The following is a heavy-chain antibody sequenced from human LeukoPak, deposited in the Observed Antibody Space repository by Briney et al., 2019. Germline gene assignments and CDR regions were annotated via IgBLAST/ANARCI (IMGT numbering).Heavy chain of an antibody. CDR1: GGSISSGSYY. CDR3: ARSRRDLGYCSSTSCYYYYYMDV. J-gene: IGHJ6*03. CDR2: IYTSGST. D-gene: IGHD2-2*01. Sequence: SETLSLTCTVSGGSISSGSYYWSWIRQPAGKGLEWIGRIYTSGSTNYNPSLKSRVTISVDTSKNQFSLKLSSVTAADTAVYYCARSRRDLGYCSSTSCYYYYYMDVWGKGTTVIVSS. V-gene: IGHV4-61*02.